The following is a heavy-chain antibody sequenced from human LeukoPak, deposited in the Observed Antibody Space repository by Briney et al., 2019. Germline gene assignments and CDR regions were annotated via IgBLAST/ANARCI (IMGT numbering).Heavy chain of an antibody. D-gene: IGHD1-14*01. CDR1: GFTFSRYS. CDR3: ARLTPSTEPFDY. CDR2: ISRSSSTI. Sequence: GGSLRLSCAASGFTFSRYSMNWVRQAPGKGPEWVSYISRSSSTIHYADSVKGRFTISRDNAKSSLFLQMNSLRAEDTAVYYCARLTPSTEPFDYWGQGTLVTVSS. V-gene: IGHV3-48*04. J-gene: IGHJ4*02.